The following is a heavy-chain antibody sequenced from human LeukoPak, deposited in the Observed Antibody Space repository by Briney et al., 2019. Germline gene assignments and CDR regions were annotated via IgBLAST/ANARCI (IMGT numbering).Heavy chain of an antibody. Sequence: SETLSLTCTVSGGSISNYYWNWIRQPPGKGLEWIGYIYYSGSTNYNPSLKSRVTISVDTSKNQFSLKLRSVTAADTAVYYCARGFDSKSTYFDYWGQGTLVTVSS. D-gene: IGHD5-12*01. V-gene: IGHV4-59*01. CDR3: ARGFDSKSTYFDY. CDR2: IYYSGST. J-gene: IGHJ4*02. CDR1: GGSISNYY.